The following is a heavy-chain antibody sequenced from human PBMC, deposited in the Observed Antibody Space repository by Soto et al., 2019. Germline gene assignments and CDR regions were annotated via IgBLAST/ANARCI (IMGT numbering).Heavy chain of an antibody. CDR1: GFTFSTNA. V-gene: IGHV3-30-3*02. D-gene: IGHD2-8*01. CDR2: ISYEGSTT. Sequence: QVQLVESGGGVVQPGRSLRLSCAASGFTFSTNAMHWVRQAPGKGLEWVAVISYEGSTTYYADSVKGRFTISRDNSKNTLYLQMHSLRTGDTAVYYCAKQFNGLSYYVDYWGPGNLVTVSS. J-gene: IGHJ4*02. CDR3: AKQFNGLSYYVDY.